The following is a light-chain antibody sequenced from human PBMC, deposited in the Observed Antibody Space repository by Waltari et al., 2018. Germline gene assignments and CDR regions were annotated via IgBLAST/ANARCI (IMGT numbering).Light chain of an antibody. J-gene: IGLJ3*02. Sequence: QSVLTQPPSASGTPGQRVTISCSGSRSNIGCNYVYWYQQLPGTAPKLLIYRNNQRPSGAPDGFSGSKSGTSASRAISGVRSVDEADYYCATWDDSLSGLVFGGGTKVTVL. CDR2: RNN. V-gene: IGLV1-47*01. CDR1: RSNIGCNY. CDR3: ATWDDSLSGLV.